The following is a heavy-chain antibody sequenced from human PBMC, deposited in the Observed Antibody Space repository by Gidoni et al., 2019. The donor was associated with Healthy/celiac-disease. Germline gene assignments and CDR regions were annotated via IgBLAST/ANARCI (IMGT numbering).Heavy chain of an antibody. Sequence: SMRGVRQAPGKGLEWVSYISSSSSTIYYADSVKGRFTISRDNAKNSLYLQMNSLRAEDTDVYYCARVVGATGYYYYGMDVWGQGTTVTVSS. D-gene: IGHD1-26*01. CDR3: ARVVGATGYYYYGMDV. J-gene: IGHJ6*02. V-gene: IGHV3-48*01. CDR1: S. CDR2: ISSSSSTI.